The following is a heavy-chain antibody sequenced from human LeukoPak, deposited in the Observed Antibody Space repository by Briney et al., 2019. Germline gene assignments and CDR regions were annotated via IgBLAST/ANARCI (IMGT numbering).Heavy chain of an antibody. CDR2: INSDGTTT. Sequence: GGSLRLSCAASGFIFSNYWMYWVRQAPGKGLVWVSRINSDGTTTTYADSVKGRFTISRDNAKNTLYLQMSSPTAEDTAVYYCARIRGGYYSDFWGQGTLVTVSS. V-gene: IGHV3-74*01. CDR3: ARIRGGYYSDF. D-gene: IGHD3-22*01. J-gene: IGHJ4*02. CDR1: GFIFSNYW.